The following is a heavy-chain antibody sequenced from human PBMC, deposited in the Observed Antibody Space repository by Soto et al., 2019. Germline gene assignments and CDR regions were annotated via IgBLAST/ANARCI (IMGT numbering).Heavy chain of an antibody. Sequence: KPSETLSLTCTVSGGSISSGDYYWSWIRQPPGKGLEWIGYIYYSGSTYYNPSLKSRVTISVDTSKNQFSLKLSSVTAADTAVYYCARDGRVGELLRGFDYWGQGTLVTVSS. CDR2: IYYSGST. D-gene: IGHD3-10*01. CDR3: ARDGRVGELLRGFDY. CDR1: GGSISSGDYY. J-gene: IGHJ4*02. V-gene: IGHV4-30-4*01.